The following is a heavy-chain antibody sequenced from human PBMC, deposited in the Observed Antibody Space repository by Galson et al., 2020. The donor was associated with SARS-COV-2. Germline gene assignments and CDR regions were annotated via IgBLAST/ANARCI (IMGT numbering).Heavy chain of an antibody. V-gene: IGHV2-70*01. CDR1: GFSLSTSGMC. CDR3: ARIPEYAGTRGNYYYYGMDV. CDR2: IDWDDDK. J-gene: IGHJ6*02. D-gene: IGHD2-8*01. Sequence: SGPTLVKPTQTLTLTCTFSGFSLSTSGMCVSWIRQPPGKALEWLALIDWDDDKYYSTSLKTRLTISKDTSKNQVVLTMTNMDPVDTATYYWARIPEYAGTRGNYYYYGMDVWGQGTTVTVSS.